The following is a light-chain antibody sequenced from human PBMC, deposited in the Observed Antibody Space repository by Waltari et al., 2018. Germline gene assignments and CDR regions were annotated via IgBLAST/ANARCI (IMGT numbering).Light chain of an antibody. CDR1: SSDVGSYNY. V-gene: IGLV2-11*01. J-gene: IGLJ1*01. CDR2: DVT. CDR3: CSFAGTYYV. Sequence: QSALTQPRSVSGSPGQSVPIPCTGTSSDVGSYNYVSWYQQYPGKAPKLMIYDVTKRPSGVPDRFSGSKSGNTASLTISGLQAEDEADYHCCSFAGTYYVFGTGTEVTVL.